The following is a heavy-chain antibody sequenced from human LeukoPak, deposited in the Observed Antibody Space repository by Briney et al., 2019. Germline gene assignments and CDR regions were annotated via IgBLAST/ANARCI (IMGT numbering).Heavy chain of an antibody. CDR2: INPNSGGT. V-gene: IGHV1-2*02. CDR3: ARRAGYCSGGSCYAYFDY. J-gene: IGHJ4*02. CDR1: GYTFTGYY. D-gene: IGHD2-15*01. Sequence: GASVKVSCKASGYTFTGYYMHWVRQAPGQGLEWMGWINPNSGGTNYAQKFQGRVTMTRDTSISTAYMELSRLRSDDTPVYYCARRAGYCSGGSCYAYFDYWGQGTLVTVSS.